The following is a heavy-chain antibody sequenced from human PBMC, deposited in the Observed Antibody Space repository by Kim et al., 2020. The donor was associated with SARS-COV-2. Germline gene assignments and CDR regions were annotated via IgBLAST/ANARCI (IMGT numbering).Heavy chain of an antibody. J-gene: IGHJ1*01. Sequence: SETLSLTCTVSGGSISSDDYYWSWIRQPPGKGLEWIGYIYYSGSTYYNPSLKSRVTISIGTSKKQFSLTLTSVTAADTPVCHCVRGIGQGYFQHGGPGPL. CDR3: VRGIGQGYFQH. CDR1: GGSISSDDYY. CDR2: IYYSGST. V-gene: IGHV4-30-4*01.